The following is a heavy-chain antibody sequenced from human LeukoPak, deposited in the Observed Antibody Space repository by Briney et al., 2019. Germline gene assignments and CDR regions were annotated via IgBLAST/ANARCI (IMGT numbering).Heavy chain of an antibody. J-gene: IGHJ3*02. CDR1: GFTFSSYA. V-gene: IGHV3-23*01. Sequence: GGSLRLSCVASGFTFSSYAMGWVRQAPGKRPEWVSSLTDSGGTTYYVDSVKGRFTISKDNSKNTLYLHMNSLRAEDTAMYYCAKKRDAFDIWGQGTVVAVSS. CDR3: AKKRDAFDI. CDR2: LTDSGGTT. D-gene: IGHD5-24*01.